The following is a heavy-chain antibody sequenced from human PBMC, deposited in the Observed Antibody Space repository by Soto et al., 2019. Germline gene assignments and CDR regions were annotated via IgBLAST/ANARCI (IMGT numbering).Heavy chain of an antibody. CDR1: GGSISGSY. CDR2: VYYTGST. D-gene: IGHD6-19*01. CDR3: ARSVAVPGAHIDY. V-gene: IGHV4-59*01. J-gene: IGHJ4*02. Sequence: QVQLQESGPGLVKPSETLSLTCSDSGGSISGSYWRWLRQSPGRGLEWLGYVYYTGSTNYSPSLRSRVSISVYTSKNEFSLRRSSVTAADTAVYFCARSVAVPGAHIDYWGQGTQVTVAS.